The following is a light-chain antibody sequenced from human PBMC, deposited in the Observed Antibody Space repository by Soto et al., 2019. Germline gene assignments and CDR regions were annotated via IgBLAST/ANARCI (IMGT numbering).Light chain of an antibody. CDR1: QSVRNND. CDR2: GAS. Sequence: EIVLTQSPGTLSLSPGERATLSCRASQSVRNNDFTGYQQKPGQAPRVLIYGASSRATGVPDRFSGSGSGKDVTRTSARREPEDFAVYSWQQYGNSPRTFGQGTKVEIK. V-gene: IGKV3-20*01. J-gene: IGKJ1*01. CDR3: QQYGNSPRT.